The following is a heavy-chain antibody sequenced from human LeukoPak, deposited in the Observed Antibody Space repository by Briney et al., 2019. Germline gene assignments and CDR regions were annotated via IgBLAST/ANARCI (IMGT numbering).Heavy chain of an antibody. D-gene: IGHD2-15*01. CDR1: GFTFSSYA. V-gene: IGHV3-23*01. J-gene: IGHJ4*02. CDR3: AKIHSVVVVVAATLALDY. CDR2: ISGSGGST. Sequence: PGGSLRLSCAASGFTFSSYAMSWVRQAPGKGLEWVSAISGSGGSTYYADSVKGRFTISRDNSKNTLYLQMNSLRAEDTAVYYCAKIHSVVVVVAATLALDYWGQGTLVTVSS.